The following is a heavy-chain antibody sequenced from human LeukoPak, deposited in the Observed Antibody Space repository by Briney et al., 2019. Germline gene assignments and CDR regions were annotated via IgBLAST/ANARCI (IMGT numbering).Heavy chain of an antibody. CDR3: ARDLGQQLVRLDY. Sequence: GGSLRLSCTASGFTFSSYAMHWVRQTPGKGLEWVAVLSYDGSNEYYADSVKGRFTISRDNSKNTLYLQMNSLRAEDTAVYYCARDLGQQLVRLDYWGQGTLVTVSS. J-gene: IGHJ4*02. V-gene: IGHV3-30-3*01. D-gene: IGHD6-13*01. CDR2: LSYDGSNE. CDR1: GFTFSSYA.